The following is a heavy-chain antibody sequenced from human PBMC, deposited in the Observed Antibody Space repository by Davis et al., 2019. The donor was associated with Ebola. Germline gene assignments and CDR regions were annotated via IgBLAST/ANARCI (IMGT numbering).Heavy chain of an antibody. CDR3: AKDSSSQTHYYYGMDV. D-gene: IGHD6-13*01. V-gene: IGHV3-9*01. J-gene: IGHJ6*02. CDR2: ISWNSGSI. Sequence: GGSLRLSCAASGFTFDDYAMHWVRQAPGKGLEWVSGISWNSGSIGYADSVEGRFTISRDNAKNSLYLQMNSLRAEDTALYYCAKDSSSQTHYYYGMDVWGQGTTVTVSS. CDR1: GFTFDDYA.